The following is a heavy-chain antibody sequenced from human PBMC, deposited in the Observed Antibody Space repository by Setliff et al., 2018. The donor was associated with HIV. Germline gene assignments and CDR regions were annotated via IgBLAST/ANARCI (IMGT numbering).Heavy chain of an antibody. CDR2: IYYSGDS. V-gene: IGHV4-59*08. J-gene: IGHJ4*02. CDR3: ARFARDPTD. CDR1: GASITSSY. Sequence: PSETLSLTCTVSGASITSSYWTWIRQSPGRGLEYLGYIYYSGDSNYSPSLKSRLSMSLDASTSQFSLRLNSLTAADTAMNYCARFARDPTDWGRGILVTVSS.